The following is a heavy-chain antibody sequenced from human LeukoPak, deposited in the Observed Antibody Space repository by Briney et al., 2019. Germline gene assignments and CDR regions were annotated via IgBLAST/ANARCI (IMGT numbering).Heavy chain of an antibody. CDR2: IYYSGST. CDR1: GGSISSSSYY. CDR3: ARQRGDFWSGSGYMDV. V-gene: IGHV4-39*01. J-gene: IGHJ6*03. D-gene: IGHD3-3*01. Sequence: SETLSLTCTVSGGSISSSSYYWGWIRQPPGKGLEWIGSIYYSGSTYYNPSLKSRVTISVDTSKNQFSLKLSSVTAADTAVYYCARQRGDFWSGSGYMDVWGKGTTVTVSS.